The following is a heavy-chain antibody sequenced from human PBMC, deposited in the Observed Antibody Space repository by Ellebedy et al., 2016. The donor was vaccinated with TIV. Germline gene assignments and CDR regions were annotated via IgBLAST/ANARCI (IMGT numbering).Heavy chain of an antibody. CDR3: ARSHALVRFDF. D-gene: IGHD3-16*02. CDR2: LYAGGTT. V-gene: IGHV3-53*01. J-gene: IGHJ4*02. CDR1: GFPVSNYY. Sequence: GGSLRLSXAAPGFPVSNYYMSWVRQAPGKGLEWISFLYAGGTTYYADSVKGRFTISRDNSRNTLFLQMNSLRAEVTAVYFCARSHALVRFDFWGQGTLVTVSS.